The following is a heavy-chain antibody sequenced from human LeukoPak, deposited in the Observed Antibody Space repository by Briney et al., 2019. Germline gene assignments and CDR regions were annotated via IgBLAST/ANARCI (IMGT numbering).Heavy chain of an antibody. D-gene: IGHD5-12*01. J-gene: IGHJ4*02. CDR3: ARDRGGGFDLAFFDH. Sequence: VASVKVSCKSSGGSFSTNAVNWVRQAPGQGLEWMGRLIPVLGMSHYAQGFQGRVTLTADRSTNTAYMELDRLTSDDTAVYFCARDRGGGFDLAFFDHWGQGTLVTVSS. V-gene: IGHV1-69*04. CDR1: GGSFSTNA. CDR2: LIPVLGMS.